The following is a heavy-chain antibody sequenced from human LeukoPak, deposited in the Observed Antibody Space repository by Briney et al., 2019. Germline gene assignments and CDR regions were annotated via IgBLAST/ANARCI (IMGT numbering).Heavy chain of an antibody. V-gene: IGHV4-4*09. D-gene: IGHD1-26*01. CDR3: ARRGLKLVGDSTIYVDS. CDR1: GGSITNNY. CDR2: IYASGST. Sequence: SETLSLTCSVSGGSITNNYWSWIRQPPGKGLEWIGYIYASGSTDYNPSLQSRVTISVDTSKNQFSLKLNSVTAADTAVYYCARRGLKLVGDSTIYVDSWGQGTLVTVSS. J-gene: IGHJ4*02.